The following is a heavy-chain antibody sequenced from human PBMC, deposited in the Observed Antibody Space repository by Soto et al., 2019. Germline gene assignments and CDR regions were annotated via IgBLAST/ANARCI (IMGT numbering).Heavy chain of an antibody. V-gene: IGHV3-21*01. Sequence: EVQLVESGGGLVKPGGSLRLSCAASGFTFSSYSMNWVRQAPGKGLEWVSSISSSSSYIYYADSVKGRFTISRDNAKKSLYLQMNSLRAEDTAVYYCAREGTVTTAYYYYYYYMDVWGKGTTVTVSS. J-gene: IGHJ6*03. CDR1: GFTFSSYS. CDR2: ISSSSSYI. D-gene: IGHD4-17*01. CDR3: AREGTVTTAYYYYYYYMDV.